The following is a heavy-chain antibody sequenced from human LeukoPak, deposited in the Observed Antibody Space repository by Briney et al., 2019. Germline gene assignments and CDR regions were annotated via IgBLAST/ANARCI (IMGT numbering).Heavy chain of an antibody. Sequence: SETLSLTCTVSGGSISSSGYYWGWIRQPPGKGLEWIGSMYYSGSTYHNPSLKSRATISVDTSKNQFSLKLSSVTAADTAVYYCARLYYYGSGRSLGWFDPWGQGTLVTVSS. CDR2: MYYSGST. CDR3: ARLYYYGSGRSLGWFDP. J-gene: IGHJ5*02. D-gene: IGHD3-10*01. CDR1: GGSISSSGYY. V-gene: IGHV4-39*07.